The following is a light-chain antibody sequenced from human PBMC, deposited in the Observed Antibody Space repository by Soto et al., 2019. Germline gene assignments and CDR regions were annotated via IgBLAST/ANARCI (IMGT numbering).Light chain of an antibody. CDR3: AAWDDSLNAAV. CDR2: YDD. Sequence: QSVLTQPPSVSEAPRQRVTISCSGSTSNIGNNAVSWYQQVPGKAPELLIYYDDVLPSGVSDRFSGSKSGTSASLAISGLPSEDEADYYCAAWDDSLNAAVFGGGTQLTVL. V-gene: IGLV1-36*01. CDR1: TSNIGNNA. J-gene: IGLJ7*01.